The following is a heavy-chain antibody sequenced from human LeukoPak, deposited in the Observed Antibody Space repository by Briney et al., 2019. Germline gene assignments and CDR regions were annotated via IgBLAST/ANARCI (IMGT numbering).Heavy chain of an antibody. CDR1: GGTFSSYA. CDR2: IILIFGTA. D-gene: IGHD6-13*01. J-gene: IGHJ3*02. CDR3: ARAFRSSSWYGWYAFDI. Sequence: SVKVSCKASGGTFSSYAISWVRQAPGQGLEWMGGIILIFGTANYAQKFQGRVTITTDESTSTAYMELSSLRSEDTAVYYCARAFRSSSWYGWYAFDIWGQGTMVTVSS. V-gene: IGHV1-69*05.